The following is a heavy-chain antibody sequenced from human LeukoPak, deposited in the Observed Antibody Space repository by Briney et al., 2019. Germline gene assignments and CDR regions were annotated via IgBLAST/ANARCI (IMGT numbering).Heavy chain of an antibody. CDR1: GGSISSYY. V-gene: IGHV4-4*07. CDR3: AREIVVPAAMSGYYYYYGMDV. CDR2: IYTSGST. J-gene: IGHJ6*02. Sequence: SETLSLTCTVSGGSISSYYWSWIRQPAGKGLEWIGRIYTSGSTNYNPSLKSRVTISVDTSKNQFSLKLSSVTAADTAVYYCAREIVVPAAMSGYYYYYGMDVWGQGTTVTVSS. D-gene: IGHD2-2*01.